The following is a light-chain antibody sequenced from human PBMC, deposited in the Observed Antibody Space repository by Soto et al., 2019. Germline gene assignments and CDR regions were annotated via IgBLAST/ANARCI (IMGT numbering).Light chain of an antibody. CDR1: SSDVGSYNL. CDR2: EGT. CDR3: CSYAGSSTWV. V-gene: IGLV2-23*01. J-gene: IGLJ3*02. Sequence: QSALTQPASVSGSPGQSITISCTGTSSDVGSYNLVSWYQQYPDKAPKLILYEGTQRPSGLSDRFSGSKSGNTASLTIAGLQAEDEADYYCCSYAGSSTWVFGGGTKLTVL.